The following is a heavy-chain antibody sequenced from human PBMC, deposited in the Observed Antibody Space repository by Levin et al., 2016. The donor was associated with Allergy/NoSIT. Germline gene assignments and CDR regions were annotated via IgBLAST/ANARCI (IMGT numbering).Heavy chain of an antibody. J-gene: IGHJ2*01. CDR3: ARRGHYYDSSGYYYWYFDL. V-gene: IGHV4-59*01. CDR2: IYYSGST. D-gene: IGHD3-22*01. Sequence: WIRQPPGKGLEWIGYIYYSGSTNYNPSLKSRVTISVDTSKNQFSLKLSSVTAADTAVYYCARRGHYYDSSGYYYWYFDLWGRGTLVTVSS.